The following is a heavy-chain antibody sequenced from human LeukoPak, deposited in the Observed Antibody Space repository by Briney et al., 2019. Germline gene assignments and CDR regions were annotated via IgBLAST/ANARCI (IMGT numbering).Heavy chain of an antibody. Sequence: SETLSLTCAVYGGSLSGYYWSWICQPPGKGLEWIGEINHSGSTNYNPSLKSRVTISVDTSKNQFSLKLSSVTAADTAVYYCARASSWYEDWFDPWGQGTLVTVSS. D-gene: IGHD6-13*01. CDR2: INHSGST. CDR1: GGSLSGYY. V-gene: IGHV4-34*01. J-gene: IGHJ5*02. CDR3: ARASSWYEDWFDP.